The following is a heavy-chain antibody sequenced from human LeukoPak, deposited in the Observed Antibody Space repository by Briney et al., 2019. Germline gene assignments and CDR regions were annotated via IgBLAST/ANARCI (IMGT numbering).Heavy chain of an antibody. Sequence: ASVKVSCKASGYTFTSYYMHWVRQAPGQGLEWMGIINPSGGSTSYAQKFQGRVTITRDTSTSTVYMELSSLRSEDTAVYYCASDSYSGWYYFDYWGQGTLVTVSS. J-gene: IGHJ4*02. D-gene: IGHD5-12*01. CDR1: GYTFTSYY. CDR2: INPSGGST. CDR3: ASDSYSGWYYFDY. V-gene: IGHV1-46*01.